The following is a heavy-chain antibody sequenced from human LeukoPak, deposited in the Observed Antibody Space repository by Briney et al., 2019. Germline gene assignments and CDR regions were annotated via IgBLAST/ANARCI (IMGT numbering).Heavy chain of an antibody. J-gene: IGHJ4*02. CDR3: ARVEQQQFNY. CDR2: ISSSGTTI. Sequence: PGGSLRLSCAASGFTFSSYEMNWVRQAPGKGLEWVSYISSSGTTIYYADSVKGRFTISRDNAKNSLYLQMNSLRAEDTAFYYCARVEQQQFNYWGQGTLVTVSS. V-gene: IGHV3-48*03. D-gene: IGHD6-13*01. CDR1: GFTFSSYE.